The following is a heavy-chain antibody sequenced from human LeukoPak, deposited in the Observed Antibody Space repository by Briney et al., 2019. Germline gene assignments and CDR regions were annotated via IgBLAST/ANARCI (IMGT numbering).Heavy chain of an antibody. Sequence: GGSLRLSCAASGFTFSSSTMNWVRQAPGKGLEWISYISTDSTTIYFADSVKGRFTISRDNAKNSLFLHMNTLRDEDTAVYYCARDRWESKWGQGTLVTVSS. CDR3: ARDRWESK. D-gene: IGHD1-26*01. J-gene: IGHJ4*02. CDR2: ISTDSTTI. V-gene: IGHV3-48*02. CDR1: GFTFSSST.